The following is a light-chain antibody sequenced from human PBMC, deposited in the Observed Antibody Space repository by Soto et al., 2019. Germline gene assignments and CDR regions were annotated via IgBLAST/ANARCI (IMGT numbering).Light chain of an antibody. J-gene: IGKJ4*01. CDR2: DAT. CDR1: QTVVGY. V-gene: IGKV3-11*01. Sequence: EIVLTQSPGTLSLSPGERATLSCRASQTVVGYISWYQQKPGQAPRILIYDATNRVPGTPARFSGSGSGTDFTLTISSLEPEDFAVYYCQQRYDWPLTFGGGTNVEIK. CDR3: QQRYDWPLT.